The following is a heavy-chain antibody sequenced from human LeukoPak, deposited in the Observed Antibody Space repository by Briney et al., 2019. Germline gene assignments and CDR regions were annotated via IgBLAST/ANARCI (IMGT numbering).Heavy chain of an antibody. V-gene: IGHV4-31*02. CDR1: GFTFSSYA. CDR3: ARDRGYSYGCDAFDI. D-gene: IGHD5-18*01. CDR2: IYYSGSI. J-gene: IGHJ3*02. Sequence: LRLSCAASGFTFSSYAMSWVRQAPGKGLEYIGYIYYSGSIYYNPSLKSRVTISLDPSKNQFSPKLSSVTAADTAVYYCARDRGYSYGCDAFDIWGQGTMVTVSS.